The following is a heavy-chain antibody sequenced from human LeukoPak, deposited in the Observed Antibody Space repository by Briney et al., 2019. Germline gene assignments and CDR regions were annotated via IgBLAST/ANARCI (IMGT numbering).Heavy chain of an antibody. CDR3: AREGGVVVVAANNWFDP. D-gene: IGHD2-15*01. J-gene: IGHJ5*02. V-gene: IGHV1-69*04. Sequence: SVKVSCKASGGTFSSYAISWVRQAPGQGLEWMGRIIPILGIANYAQKFQGRVTITADKSTSTAYMELSSLRSEDTAVYYCAREGGVVVVAANNWFDPWGQGTLVTVSS. CDR2: IIPILGIA. CDR1: GGTFSSYA.